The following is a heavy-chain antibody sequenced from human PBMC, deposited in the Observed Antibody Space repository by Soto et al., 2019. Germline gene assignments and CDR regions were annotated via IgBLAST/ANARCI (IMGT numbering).Heavy chain of an antibody. Sequence: SETLSLTCTVSGGSISNYYWSWIRQPPGKGLEWIGYIYYSGSTNYNPSLKSRVTISVDTSKNQFSLKLSSVSAADTAVYYCARESGEDGYSGYGRFDYWGQGTLVTVSS. J-gene: IGHJ4*02. V-gene: IGHV4-59*01. CDR3: ARESGEDGYSGYGRFDY. CDR2: IYYSGST. D-gene: IGHD5-12*01. CDR1: GGSISNYY.